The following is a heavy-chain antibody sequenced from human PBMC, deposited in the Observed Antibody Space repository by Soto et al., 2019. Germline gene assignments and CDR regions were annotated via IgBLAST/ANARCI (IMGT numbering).Heavy chain of an antibody. D-gene: IGHD1-1*01. CDR3: AKGSTMPPGFDY. Sequence: GASVKVSCKASGYTFSRYGLSWVRQAPGQGLEWMGWITAYNGNTIYPQKFQGRVIMTTDTSTSTAYMELRSLKSDDTAVYYCAKGSTMPPGFDYWGQGTLVTVSS. J-gene: IGHJ4*02. V-gene: IGHV1-18*01. CDR2: ITAYNGNT. CDR1: GYTFSRYG.